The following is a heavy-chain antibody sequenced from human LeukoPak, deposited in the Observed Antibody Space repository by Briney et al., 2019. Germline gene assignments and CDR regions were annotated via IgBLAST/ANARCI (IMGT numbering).Heavy chain of an antibody. V-gene: IGHV3-49*03. CDR1: GFTFGDYA. CDR3: SREYFDWL. D-gene: IGHD3-9*01. CDR2: IRSKAFGGTP. J-gene: IGHJ4*02. Sequence: GGSLRLSCTASGFTFGDYAMSWFRQAPGKGLEWVGFIRSKAFGGTPEHAASVKGRFTISRDDSRGIAYLQMNSLKTEDTAVYYCSREYFDWLWGQGTLVTVSS.